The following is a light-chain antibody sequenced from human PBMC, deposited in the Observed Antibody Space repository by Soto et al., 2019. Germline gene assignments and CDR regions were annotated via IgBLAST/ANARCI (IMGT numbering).Light chain of an antibody. Sequence: QSPSTLSLSPRETAALSCMASQSVSSSLAWYQQQPGQAPRLVIYGASTRATGIPARFSGSGSGTEFTLTISSLEFGDSAVYYCQQYNNLWTFGQG. V-gene: IGKV3-15*01. CDR2: GAS. CDR3: QQYNNLWT. CDR1: QSVSSS. J-gene: IGKJ1*01.